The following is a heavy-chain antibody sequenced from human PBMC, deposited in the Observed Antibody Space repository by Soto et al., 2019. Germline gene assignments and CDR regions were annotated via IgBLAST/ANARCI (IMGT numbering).Heavy chain of an antibody. V-gene: IGHV1-24*01. CDR2: FDPEDGET. CDR3: ASFTATRFGDPPPYYYGMDV. Sequence: ASVKVSCKVSGYTLTELSMHWVRQAPGKGLEWMGGFDPEDGETIYAQKFQGRVTMTTDTSTSTAYMELRSLRSDDTAVYYCASFTATRFGDPPPYYYGMDVWGQGTTVTV. CDR1: GYTLTELS. D-gene: IGHD3-10*01. J-gene: IGHJ6*02.